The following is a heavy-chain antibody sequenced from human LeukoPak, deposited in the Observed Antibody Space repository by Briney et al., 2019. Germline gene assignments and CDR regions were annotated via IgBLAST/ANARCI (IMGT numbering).Heavy chain of an antibody. D-gene: IGHD3-10*01. Sequence: GGSLRLSCAASGFTFSTYSMNWVRQAPGKGLEWVSYISGGSGTIYYADSVKGRFTISRDNAKNSLYLQMNSLRAEDTAVYYCARERSYYGSGSDYFDYWGQGTLVTVSS. CDR1: GFTFSTYS. CDR2: ISGGSGTI. J-gene: IGHJ4*02. V-gene: IGHV3-48*04. CDR3: ARERSYYGSGSDYFDY.